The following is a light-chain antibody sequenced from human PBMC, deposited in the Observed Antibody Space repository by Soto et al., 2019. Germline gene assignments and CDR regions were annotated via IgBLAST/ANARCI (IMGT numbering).Light chain of an antibody. CDR2: EVS. CDR1: SSDVGAYNY. V-gene: IGLV2-8*01. J-gene: IGLJ3*02. CDR3: SSYAGSDNVV. Sequence: QSALTQPPSASGSPGQSVTLSCTGTSSDVGAYNYVSWYQQHPGKAPQLVIYEVSKRPSGVPDRFAASQSGNAASLTVCGLLAEDAADYYGSSYAGSDNVVFGGGTKVTVL.